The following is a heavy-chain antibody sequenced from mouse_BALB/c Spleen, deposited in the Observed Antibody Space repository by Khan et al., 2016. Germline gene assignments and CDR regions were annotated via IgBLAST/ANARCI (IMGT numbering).Heavy chain of an antibody. Sequence: EVKLLESGGGLVQPGGSLKLSCAASGFDFSRYWMSWVRQAPGKGLEWIGEINPDSSTINYTPSLKDKFLISRDNAKNTLDLQMSKVRSEYTALYFSARLHYYGYMNYWGQGTTLTVSS. CDR3: ARLHYYGYMNY. J-gene: IGHJ2*01. CDR1: GFDFSRYW. D-gene: IGHD1-2*01. CDR2: INPDSSTI. V-gene: IGHV4-1*02.